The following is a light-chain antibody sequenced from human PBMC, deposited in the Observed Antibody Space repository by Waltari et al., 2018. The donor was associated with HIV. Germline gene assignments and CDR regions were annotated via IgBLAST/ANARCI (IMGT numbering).Light chain of an antibody. V-gene: IGKV3-20*01. Sequence: EIVLTQSPGTLSLSPGERATLSCRASQIITNNFLAWYQHQSGQAPRLLISAASSRATGIPDRFSGSGSGTDFSLTISRLDPEDFAVYYCHQYGNSPPWTFGQGTKVEI. CDR3: HQYGNSPPWT. CDR2: AAS. CDR1: QIITNNF. J-gene: IGKJ1*01.